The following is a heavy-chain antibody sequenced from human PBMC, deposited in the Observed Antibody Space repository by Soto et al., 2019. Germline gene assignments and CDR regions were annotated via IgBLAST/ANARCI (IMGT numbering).Heavy chain of an antibody. D-gene: IGHD3-3*01. Sequence: SETLSLTCGVSGGSINSGGYSWSWIRQPPGRGLEWIGNIYPSGSANYSPSLKTRVTISVDRSMNQFSLNLGSVTAADTAVYYCAREIFPYGMDVWGPGTTATVSS. J-gene: IGHJ6*02. CDR1: GGSINSGGYS. V-gene: IGHV4-30-2*01. CDR2: IYPSGSA. CDR3: AREIFPYGMDV.